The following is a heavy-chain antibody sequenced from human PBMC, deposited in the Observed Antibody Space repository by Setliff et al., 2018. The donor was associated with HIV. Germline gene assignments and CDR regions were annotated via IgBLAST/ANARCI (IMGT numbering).Heavy chain of an antibody. D-gene: IGHD6-19*01. CDR2: IIPIFGTA. V-gene: IGHV1-69*13. Sequence: SVKVSCKTSGDTLSSYAITWVRQAPGQGLEWMGRIIPIFGTADYAQKFQGRVIITADESSTTAYMELSSLRSDDTAVYYCARDGLLEAGIRFDYWGQGTLVPVSS. J-gene: IGHJ4*02. CDR1: GDTLSSYA. CDR3: ARDGLLEAGIRFDY.